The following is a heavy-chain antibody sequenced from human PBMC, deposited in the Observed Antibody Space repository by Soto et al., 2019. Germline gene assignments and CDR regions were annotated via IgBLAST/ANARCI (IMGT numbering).Heavy chain of an antibody. Sequence: QVQLQQWGAGLLKPSETLSLTCAVYGGSFSGYYWSWIRQPPGKGLEWIGEINHSGSTNYNPSLKNRVTISVDTSKHQSSLKLSSVTAAATAVYYWARRLGYCSSTSGRRWFAPWGQGTLVTVSS. D-gene: IGHD2-2*01. V-gene: IGHV4-34*01. CDR1: GGSFSGYY. J-gene: IGHJ5*02. CDR3: ARRLGYCSSTSGRRWFAP. CDR2: INHSGST.